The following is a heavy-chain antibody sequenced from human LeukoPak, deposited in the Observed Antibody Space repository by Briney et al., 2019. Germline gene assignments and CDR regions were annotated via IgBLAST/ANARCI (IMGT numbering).Heavy chain of an antibody. V-gene: IGHV7-4-1*02. J-gene: IGHJ3*02. D-gene: IGHD5-18*01. Sequence: ASVKVSCKASGYTFTNYAMNWVRQAPGQGLEWMGWINTNTGNPTYAQGFTGRFVFSLDTSVSTAYLQISSLKAEDTAVYYCARDLQWIRPYIYAFDIWGQGTMVTVSS. CDR3: ARDLQWIRPYIYAFDI. CDR1: GYTFTNYA. CDR2: INTNTGNP.